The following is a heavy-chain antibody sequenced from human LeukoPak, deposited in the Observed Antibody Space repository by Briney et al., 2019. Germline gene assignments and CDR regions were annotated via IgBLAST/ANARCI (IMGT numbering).Heavy chain of an antibody. V-gene: IGHV1-18*01. J-gene: IGHJ3*02. CDR2: ISAYNGNT. D-gene: IGHD2-8*01. CDR3: ARDGLYCTNGVCSSDI. CDR1: GYTFTTYG. Sequence: GASVKVSCKASGYTFTTYGISWVRQAPGQGLEWMGWISAYNGNTNYAQKFQGRVTMTRDTSTSTVYMELTSLRSADTAVYFCARDGLYCTNGVCSSDIWGQGTLVTVSS.